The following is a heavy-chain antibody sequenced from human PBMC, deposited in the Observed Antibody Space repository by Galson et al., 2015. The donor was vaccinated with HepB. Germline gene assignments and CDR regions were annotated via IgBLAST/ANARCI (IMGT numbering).Heavy chain of an antibody. CDR3: ARTVARSSWYYYYGMDV. D-gene: IGHD6-13*01. CDR2: TYYRSKWYN. Sequence: CAISGNSVSSNSAAWNWIRQSPSRGLEWLGRTYYRSKWYNDYAVSVKSRITINPDTSKNQFSLQLNSVTPEDTAVYYCARTVARSSWYYYYGMDVWGQGTTVTVSS. V-gene: IGHV6-1*01. CDR1: GNSVSSNSAA. J-gene: IGHJ6*02.